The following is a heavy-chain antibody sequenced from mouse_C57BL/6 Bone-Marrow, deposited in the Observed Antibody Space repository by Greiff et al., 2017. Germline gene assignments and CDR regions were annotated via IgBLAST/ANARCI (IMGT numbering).Heavy chain of an antibody. V-gene: IGHV1-15*01. Sequence: QVQLQQSGAELVRPGASVTLSCKASGYTFTDYEMHWVKQTPVHGLEWIGAIDPETGGTAYNQKFKGKAILTADKSSSTAYLELRSLTSEDSAVYYCTRGPRFAYWGQGTLVTVSA. CDR2: IDPETGGT. CDR1: GYTFTDYE. CDR3: TRGPRFAY. J-gene: IGHJ3*01.